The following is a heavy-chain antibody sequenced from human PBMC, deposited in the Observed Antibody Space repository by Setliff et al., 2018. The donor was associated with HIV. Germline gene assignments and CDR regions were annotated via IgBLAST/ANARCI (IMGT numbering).Heavy chain of an antibody. J-gene: IGHJ3*02. D-gene: IGHD2-21*01. CDR1: GVSISSSSYF. CDR3: ASSIVVDAFDI. V-gene: IGHV4-39*01. Sequence: PSETLSLTCAVSGVSISSSSYFWGWIRRPPGTGLDWIGSIYFSGSTYYNPSLESRVTISMDTSKNQFSLKLTSVTAADTAVYYCASSIVVDAFDIWGQGTMVTVSS. CDR2: IYFSGST.